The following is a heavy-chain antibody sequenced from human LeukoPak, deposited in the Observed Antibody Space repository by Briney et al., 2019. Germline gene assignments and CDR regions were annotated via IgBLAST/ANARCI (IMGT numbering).Heavy chain of an antibody. D-gene: IGHD5-24*01. J-gene: IGHJ4*02. Sequence: PGGSLRLSCAASGFTFSSYAMSWVRQAPGKGLEWVSAISGSGGSTYYADSVKGRFTISRDNSKNTLYLQMNSLRAEDTAVYYCAREWKDGHNSRGIDYWGQGTLVTVSS. CDR2: ISGSGGST. CDR3: AREWKDGHNSRGIDY. CDR1: GFTFSSYA. V-gene: IGHV3-23*01.